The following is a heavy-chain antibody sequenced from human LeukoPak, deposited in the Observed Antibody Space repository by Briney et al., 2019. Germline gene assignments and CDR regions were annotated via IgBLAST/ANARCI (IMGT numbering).Heavy chain of an antibody. CDR2: IYYGGST. V-gene: IGHV4-39*07. CDR3: ARGGSRIAAAGSGGTFDY. J-gene: IGHJ4*02. Sequence: PSETLSLTCTVSVGSISTTSYYWGWIRQPPGKGLEWIGSIYYGGSTYYNPSLKSRVTISVDTSKNQFSLKLSSVTAADTAVYYCARGGSRIAAAGSGGTFDYWGQGTLVTVSS. CDR1: VGSISTTSYY. D-gene: IGHD6-13*01.